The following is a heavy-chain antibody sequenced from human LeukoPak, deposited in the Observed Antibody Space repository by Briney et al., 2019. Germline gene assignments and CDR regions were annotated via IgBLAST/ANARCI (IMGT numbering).Heavy chain of an antibody. CDR1: GFTFSSFW. Sequence: PGGSLRLSCAASGFTFSSFWMNWVRQVPGKGLVWVSHINSDGAKTNYADSVTGRFTISRDTARNTLYLQMNNLRVEDTAMYYCAASFRITGTTFYHWGQGTLVTVSS. V-gene: IGHV3-74*01. D-gene: IGHD1-20*01. CDR3: AASFRITGTTFYH. J-gene: IGHJ1*01. CDR2: INSDGAKT.